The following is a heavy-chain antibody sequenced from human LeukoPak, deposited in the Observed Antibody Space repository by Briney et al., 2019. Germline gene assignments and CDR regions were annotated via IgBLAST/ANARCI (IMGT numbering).Heavy chain of an antibody. CDR2: TYYRSKWYN. V-gene: IGHV6-1*01. Sequence: KASQTPSLTCAISGDSVSSNSATWNWIRQSPSRGLEWLGRTYYRSKWYNDYAASVKSRITIKPDTSKNQFSLQLNSVTPEDTAVYYCARDGMAVAVGYFDLWGRGTLVTVSS. J-gene: IGHJ2*01. CDR3: ARDGMAVAVGYFDL. CDR1: GDSVSSNSAT. D-gene: IGHD6-19*01.